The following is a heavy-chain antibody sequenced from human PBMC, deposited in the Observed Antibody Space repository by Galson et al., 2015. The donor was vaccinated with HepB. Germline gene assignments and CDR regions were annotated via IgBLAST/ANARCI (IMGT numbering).Heavy chain of an antibody. CDR3: ANGGPIFQH. J-gene: IGHJ1*01. D-gene: IGHD4-23*01. CDR1: GYTFTDFG. CDR2: ISAYNGNTNT. Sequence: SVKVSCKASGYTFTDFGISWVRQAPGQGLEWMGWISAYNGNTNTNYAQKFQGRVTMTTDTSTSTAYMELRSLRSEDTAVYYCANGGPIFQHWGQGTLVTVSS. V-gene: IGHV1-18*04.